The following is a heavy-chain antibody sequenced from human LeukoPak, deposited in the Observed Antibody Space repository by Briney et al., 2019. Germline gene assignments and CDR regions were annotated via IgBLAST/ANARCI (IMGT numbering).Heavy chain of an antibody. D-gene: IGHD5-18*01. V-gene: IGHV4-59*01. CDR2: ISYSGST. J-gene: IGHJ4*02. CDR3: ARGGSRRDTAMVWDY. CDR1: GGSINSYY. Sequence: SETLSLACTVSGGSINSYYWTWIRQPPGKGLEWIGYISYSGSTSYNPSLKSRVTISMDTSKNQFSLKLSSVTAADTAVYYCARGGSRRDTAMVWDYWGQGVLVTVSS.